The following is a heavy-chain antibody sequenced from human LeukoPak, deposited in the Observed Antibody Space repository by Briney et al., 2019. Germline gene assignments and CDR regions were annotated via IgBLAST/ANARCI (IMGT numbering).Heavy chain of an antibody. CDR1: GYTFTSYG. V-gene: IGHV1-18*01. Sequence: ASVKVSCKASGYTFTSYGISWVRQAPGQGLEWMGWISAYNGNTNYAQKLQGRVTMTTDTSTSTAYMELRSLRSDDTAVYYCARDLRLTSGIAVANGYNWFDPWGQGTLVTVSS. J-gene: IGHJ5*02. CDR3: ARDLRLTSGIAVANGYNWFDP. D-gene: IGHD6-19*01. CDR2: ISAYNGNT.